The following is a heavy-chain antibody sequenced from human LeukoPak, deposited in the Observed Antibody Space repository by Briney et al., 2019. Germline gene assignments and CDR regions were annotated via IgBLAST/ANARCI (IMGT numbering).Heavy chain of an antibody. V-gene: IGHV3-30-3*01. Sequence: GGSLRLSCAASRFTFSSYAMHWVRQAPGKGLHWVAAISYDGTNKYYADSVKGRFTISRDNSKNTLYLQMNSLRADDTAVFYCARGHPRPRVIAVPGNFDSWGQGTLVTVSS. CDR2: ISYDGTNK. CDR1: RFTFSSYA. J-gene: IGHJ4*02. D-gene: IGHD6-19*01. CDR3: ARGHPRPRVIAVPGNFDS.